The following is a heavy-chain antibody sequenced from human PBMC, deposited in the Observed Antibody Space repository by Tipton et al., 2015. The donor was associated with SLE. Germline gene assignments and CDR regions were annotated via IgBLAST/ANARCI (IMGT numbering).Heavy chain of an antibody. V-gene: IGHV4-34*01. Sequence: TLSLTCAVYGGSFSAYYWSWIRPPPGEGLEWIGEINHSGSTNYNPSLKSRVTISVDTSKNQFSLKLTSLTAADTAVYYCARHRRGGRSGVDYGMDVWGQGTTVTVS. CDR3: ARHRRGGRSGVDYGMDV. CDR2: INHSGST. D-gene: IGHD2-15*01. J-gene: IGHJ6*01. CDR1: GGSFSAYY.